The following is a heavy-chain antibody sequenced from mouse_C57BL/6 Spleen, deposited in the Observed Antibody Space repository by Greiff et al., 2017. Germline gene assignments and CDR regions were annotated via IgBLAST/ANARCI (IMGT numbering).Heavy chain of an antibody. CDR1: GFNFKDYY. CDR3: ARGEGGSCDFDC. CDR2: IDPEDGAT. V-gene: IGHV14-2*01. J-gene: IGHJ2*01. Sequence: VQLQQSGAELVKPGASVKLSCTASGFNFKDYYMHWVKQRTEQGLEWIGRIDPEDGATKYAAKFQGKATITADTSANTAYLQLSSLTSEDTAVYYGARGEGGSCDFDCWGQGTTLTVSS. D-gene: IGHD1-1*02.